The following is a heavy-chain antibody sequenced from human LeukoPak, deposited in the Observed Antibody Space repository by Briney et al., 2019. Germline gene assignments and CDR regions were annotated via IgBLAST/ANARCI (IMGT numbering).Heavy chain of an antibody. CDR3: ARDVWGVGAPRLDY. Sequence: ASVKVSCKASGYTFTGYYMHWVRQAPGQGLEWMGWINPNSGDTNFAQKFQGRVTMTRDTTISTAYMELSRLRSDATAVFYCARDVWGVGAPRLDYWGQGTLVTVSS. D-gene: IGHD3-16*01. J-gene: IGHJ4*02. CDR2: INPNSGDT. CDR1: GYTFTGYY. V-gene: IGHV1-2*02.